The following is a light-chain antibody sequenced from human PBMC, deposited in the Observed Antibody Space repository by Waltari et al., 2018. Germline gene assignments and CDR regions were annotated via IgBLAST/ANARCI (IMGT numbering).Light chain of an antibody. V-gene: IGKV2-24*01. CDR3: SQTSQFPLT. Sequence: EIVMTQTPLSLPVTLGQPASISCRSSQSLVHIDGNTYLNWLHQRPGQPPRLLLYEISKRVSGVPGRVSGSGAGTDFTLEITRVEPDDVGIYYCSQTSQFPLTFGQGTRVEIK. CDR1: QSLVHIDGNTY. CDR2: EIS. J-gene: IGKJ1*01.